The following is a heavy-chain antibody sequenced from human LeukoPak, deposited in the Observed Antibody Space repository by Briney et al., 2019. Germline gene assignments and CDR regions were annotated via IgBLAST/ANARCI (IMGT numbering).Heavy chain of an antibody. CDR2: INKDGSIT. D-gene: IGHD1-26*01. CDR3: AWIVGAIDY. V-gene: IGHV3-74*01. Sequence: GGSLRLSCVASGFTFSNYWMHWVRQAPGKGPEWVSRINKDGSITNFADSVKGRFTISRDNVKNSLYLQMNSLRAEDTAVYYCAWIVGAIDYWGQGTLVTVSS. CDR1: GFTFSNYW. J-gene: IGHJ4*02.